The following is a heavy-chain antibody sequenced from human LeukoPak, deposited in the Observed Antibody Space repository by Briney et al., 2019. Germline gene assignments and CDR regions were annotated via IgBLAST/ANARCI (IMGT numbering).Heavy chain of an antibody. CDR1: GGSFSGYY. D-gene: IGHD5-18*01. CDR2: INHSGST. V-gene: IGHV4-34*01. J-gene: IGHJ4*02. Sequence: PSETLSLTCAVHGGSFSGYYWSWIRQPPGKGLEWIGEINHSGSTNYNPSLKSRVTISVDTSKNQFSLKLSSVTAADTAVYYCARSGYSYGLDYWGQGTLVTVSS. CDR3: ARSGYSYGLDY.